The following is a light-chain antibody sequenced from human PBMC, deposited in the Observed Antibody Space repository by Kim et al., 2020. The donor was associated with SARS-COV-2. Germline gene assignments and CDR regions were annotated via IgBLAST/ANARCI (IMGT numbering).Light chain of an antibody. CDR3: HQSSSTPT. CDR1: QSISTY. CDR2: AAS. J-gene: IGKJ2*01. Sequence: DIQMTQSPASLSASVGDRVTITCRASQSISTYLNWYQQKPGKAPNLLIYAASSLQSGVPSRFSGSGSGTDFTLTISSLQSEDFATYYCHQSSSTPTFGQGTKLEI. V-gene: IGKV1-39*01.